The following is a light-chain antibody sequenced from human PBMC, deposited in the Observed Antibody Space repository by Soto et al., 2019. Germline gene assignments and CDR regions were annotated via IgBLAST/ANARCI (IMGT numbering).Light chain of an antibody. CDR1: QSISSW. J-gene: IGKJ1*01. V-gene: IGKV1-5*01. CDR2: DAS. Sequence: DIQMTQSPSTLSASVGDRVTITCRASQSISSWLAWYRQKPGKAPKLLIYDASSLESGVPSRYSGSGSGTEFTLAVTGLQSDDFATYCCQQYNSYSPWTFGQGTKADIK. CDR3: QQYNSYSPWT.